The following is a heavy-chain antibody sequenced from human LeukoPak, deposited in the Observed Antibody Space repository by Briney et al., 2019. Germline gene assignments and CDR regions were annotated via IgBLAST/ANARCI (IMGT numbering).Heavy chain of an antibody. CDR2: ISAYNGNT. V-gene: IGHV1-18*01. D-gene: IGHD2-21*01. J-gene: IGHJ4*02. CDR1: GYTFTSYG. Sequence: GASVKVSCKASGYTFTSYGISWVRQAPGQGLEWMGWISAYNGNTNYAQKLQGRVTMTTDTSTSTAYMELRSLRSDDTAVYYCAREPKYCGGDCYILTHWGQGTLVTVSP. CDR3: AREPKYCGGDCYILTH.